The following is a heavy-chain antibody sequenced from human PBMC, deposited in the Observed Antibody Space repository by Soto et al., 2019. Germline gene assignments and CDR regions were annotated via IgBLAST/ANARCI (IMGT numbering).Heavy chain of an antibody. D-gene: IGHD3-22*01. CDR2: IKQDGSET. CDR3: AGSSGWREYC. Sequence: EVQLVESGGGLVQPGGSLRLSCAASGFTFSSFWMSWVRQAPGKGLEWVANIKQDGSETRYVDSVKGRFTISRDNAKNSLYLQIDGLRAADSAVFYCAGSSGWREYCWGQGMVVTVSS. J-gene: IGHJ4*02. CDR1: GFTFSSFW. V-gene: IGHV3-7*01.